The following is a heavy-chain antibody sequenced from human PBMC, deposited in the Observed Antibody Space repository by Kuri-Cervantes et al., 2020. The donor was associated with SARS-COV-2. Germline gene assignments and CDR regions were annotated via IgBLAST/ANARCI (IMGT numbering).Heavy chain of an antibody. CDR2: TYYSGST. CDR1: GGSISSSSYY. Sequence: GSLRLSCTVSGGSISSSSYYWGWIRQPPGKGLEWIGSTYYSGSTYYNPSLKSRVTISVDTSKNQFSLKLSSVTAADTAVYYCARHGDSGWYNYYYYMDVWGKGTTVTVSS. D-gene: IGHD6-19*01. V-gene: IGHV4-39*01. CDR3: ARHGDSGWYNYYYYMDV. J-gene: IGHJ6*03.